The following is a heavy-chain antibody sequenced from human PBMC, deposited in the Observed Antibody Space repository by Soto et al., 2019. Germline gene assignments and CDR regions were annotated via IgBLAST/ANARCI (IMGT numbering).Heavy chain of an antibody. CDR1: GFTFSDYY. Sequence: GGSLRLSCAASGFTFSDYYMSWIRQAPGKGLEWVSYISSSSSYTNYADSVKGRFTISRDNAKNSLYLQMDSLRAEDTAVYYCARGKELLWFGELSPPSMDVWGQGTTVTVSS. CDR2: ISSSSSYT. D-gene: IGHD3-10*01. J-gene: IGHJ6*02. V-gene: IGHV3-11*05. CDR3: ARGKELLWFGELSPPSMDV.